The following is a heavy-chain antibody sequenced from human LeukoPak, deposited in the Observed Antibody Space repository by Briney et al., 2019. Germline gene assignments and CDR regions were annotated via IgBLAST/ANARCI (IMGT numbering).Heavy chain of an antibody. CDR1: GYSFTSYW. V-gene: IGHV5-51*01. Sequence: ESLKISCKGSGYSFTSYWIGWVRQMPGKGLEWMGIIYPGDSDTRYSPSFQGQVTISADKSISTAYLQCSSLKASDTAMYYCARLDGVAVAGTRLYYFDYWGQGTLVTVSS. CDR3: ARLDGVAVAGTRLYYFDY. D-gene: IGHD6-19*01. CDR2: IYPGDSDT. J-gene: IGHJ4*02.